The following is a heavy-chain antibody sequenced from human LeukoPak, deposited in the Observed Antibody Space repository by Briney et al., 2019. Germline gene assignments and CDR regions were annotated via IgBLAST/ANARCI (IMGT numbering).Heavy chain of an antibody. V-gene: IGHV3-48*03. CDR3: AKISGYYPSDY. CDR1: GFTFSSYE. CDR2: ISSSGSTI. Sequence: GGSLRLSCAASGFTFSSYEMNWVRQAPGKGLEWVSYISSSGSTIYYADSVKGRFTISRDNSKNTLFLQMNSLRAEDTAVYYCAKISGYYPSDYWGQGTLVTVSS. D-gene: IGHD3-22*01. J-gene: IGHJ4*02.